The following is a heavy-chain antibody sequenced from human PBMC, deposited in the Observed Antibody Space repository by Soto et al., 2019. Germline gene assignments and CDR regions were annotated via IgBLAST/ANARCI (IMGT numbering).Heavy chain of an antibody. CDR3: ARSPGYCSSTSCYSARPTGGYYYYGMDV. D-gene: IGHD2-2*02. CDR2: TYYRSKWYN. V-gene: IGHV6-1*01. Sequence: PSQTLSLTCAISGDSVSSNSAAWNWIRQSPSRGLEWLGRTYYRSKWYNDYAVSVKSRITINPDTSKNQFSLQLNSVTPEDTAVYYCARSPGYCSSTSCYSARPTGGYYYYGMDVWGQGTTVTVPS. J-gene: IGHJ6*02. CDR1: GDSVSSNSAA.